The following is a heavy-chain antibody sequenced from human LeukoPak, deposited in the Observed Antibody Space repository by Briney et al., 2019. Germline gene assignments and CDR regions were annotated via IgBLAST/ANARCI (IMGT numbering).Heavy chain of an antibody. CDR2: IYHSGST. V-gene: IGHV4-59*01. D-gene: IGHD6-6*01. Sequence: ASETLSLTCTVSGGSISTYYWNWIRQPPRKGLEWIGYIYHSGSTNYNPSLQSRVTISVDTSKNQFSLNLNSVTAADTAVYYCARGGAARLHFQNWGQGTLVTVSS. J-gene: IGHJ1*01. CDR3: ARGGAARLHFQN. CDR1: GGSISTYY.